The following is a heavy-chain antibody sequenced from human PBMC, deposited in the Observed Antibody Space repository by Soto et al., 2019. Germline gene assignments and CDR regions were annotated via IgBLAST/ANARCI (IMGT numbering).Heavy chain of an antibody. D-gene: IGHD2-8*01. CDR3: TTEMIVGCTNGVGCHPRVEY. CDR2: IKSKTDGGTT. V-gene: IGHV3-15*07. Sequence: EVQLVESGGGLVQPGGSLRLSCAASGFTFSNAWMNWVRQAPGKGLEWVGRIKSKTDGGTTDYAAPVKGRFTISRDESKNTLYLQMNSLKTEDPAVYYCTTEMIVGCTNGVGCHPRVEYWGQGTLVTVSS. CDR1: GFTFSNAW. J-gene: IGHJ4*02.